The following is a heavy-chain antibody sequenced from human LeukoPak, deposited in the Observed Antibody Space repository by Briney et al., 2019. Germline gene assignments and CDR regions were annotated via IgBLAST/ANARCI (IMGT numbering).Heavy chain of an antibody. CDR3: AKNPRPNEWLPDY. J-gene: IGHJ4*02. CDR2: VIPIFGTA. V-gene: IGHV1-69*06. Sequence: SVKVSCKASGGTFSSYAISWVRQAPGQGLEWMGGVIPIFGTANYAQKFQGRVTITADKSTSTAYMELSSLRSEDTAVYYCAKNPRPNEWLPDYWGQGTLVTVSS. D-gene: IGHD3-3*01. CDR1: GGTFSSYA.